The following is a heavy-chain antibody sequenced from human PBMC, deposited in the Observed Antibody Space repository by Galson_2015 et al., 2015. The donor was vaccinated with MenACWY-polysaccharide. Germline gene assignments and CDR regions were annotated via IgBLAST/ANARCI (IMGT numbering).Heavy chain of an antibody. Sequence: SLRLSCAASGFTFISYAMSWVRQAPGKGLEWVSDISGSGGSTYYADSVKGRFPISRDNTKKTLYLQMNSLRAEDTGVYFCAQDRPSGCELFSHFDSSRKATLVT. V-gene: IGHV3-23*01. CDR3: AQDRPSGCELFSHFDS. CDR1: GFTFISYA. J-gene: IGHJ4*02. D-gene: IGHD1-26*01. CDR2: ISGSGGST.